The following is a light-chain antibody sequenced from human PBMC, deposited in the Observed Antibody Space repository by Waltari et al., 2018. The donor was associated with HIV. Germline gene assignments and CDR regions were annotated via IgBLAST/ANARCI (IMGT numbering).Light chain of an antibody. CDR2: RNN. Sequence: QSVLTQPPSASGTPGQRVTISCSGSSSTIGGNYVYWYQQLPGTAPKLLIYRNNQRPSGVPERFSGSKAGTSASMAISGLRSEDEADYYCASWDDSLSGYVVFGGGTKLTVL. CDR3: ASWDDSLSGYVV. J-gene: IGLJ2*01. V-gene: IGLV1-47*01. CDR1: SSTIGGNY.